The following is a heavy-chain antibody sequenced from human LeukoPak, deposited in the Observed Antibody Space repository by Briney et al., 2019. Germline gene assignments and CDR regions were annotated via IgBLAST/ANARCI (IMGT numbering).Heavy chain of an antibody. V-gene: IGHV1-2*02. Sequence: ASVKVSCKASGYTFTGYYMHWVRQAPGQGLEWMGWINPNSGGTHYAQKFQGRVTMTRDTSISTAYMELSRLRSDDTAVYYCARDLGFDSNWFDPWGQGTLVTVSS. J-gene: IGHJ5*02. CDR3: ARDLGFDSNWFDP. CDR2: INPNSGGT. D-gene: IGHD2-21*01. CDR1: GYTFTGYY.